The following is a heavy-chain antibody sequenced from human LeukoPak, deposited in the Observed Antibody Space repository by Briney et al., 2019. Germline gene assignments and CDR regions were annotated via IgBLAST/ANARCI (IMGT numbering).Heavy chain of an antibody. J-gene: IGHJ4*02. CDR1: GFIFSSYA. V-gene: IGHV3-23*01. Sequence: PGGSLRLSCAASGFIFSSYAMSWVRQAPGKGLEWVSAFVGRGSSTYYADSVKGRFTISRDNSKNTLYLQLNRLRAEDTAVYYCAKWGDYDILTGYYDSDYWGQGTLVTVSS. CDR3: AKWGDYDILTGYYDSDY. CDR2: FVGRGSST. D-gene: IGHD3-9*01.